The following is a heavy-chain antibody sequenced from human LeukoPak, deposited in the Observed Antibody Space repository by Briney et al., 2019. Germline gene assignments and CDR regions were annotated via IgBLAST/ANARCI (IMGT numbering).Heavy chain of an antibody. CDR2: IYHSGST. Sequence: PSETLSLTCTVSGYSISSGYYWGWIRQSPGKGLEWIGSIYHSGSTYYNPSLKSRVTISVDTSKNQFSLKLSSVTAADTAVYYCARDRYYYDSSGYYQLDYWGQGTLVTVSS. J-gene: IGHJ4*02. V-gene: IGHV4-38-2*02. D-gene: IGHD3-22*01. CDR1: GYSISSGYY. CDR3: ARDRYYYDSSGYYQLDY.